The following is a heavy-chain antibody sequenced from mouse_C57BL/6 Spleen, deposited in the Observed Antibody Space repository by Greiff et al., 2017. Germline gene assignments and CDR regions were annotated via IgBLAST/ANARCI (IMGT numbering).Heavy chain of an antibody. CDR2: IWSGGST. CDR1: GFSLTSYG. V-gene: IGHV2-5*01. CDR3: AKYPFYSNYAMDY. Sequence: QVKLKQSGPGLVQPSQSLSITCTVSGFSLTSYGVHWVRQSPGKGLEWLGVIWSGGSTDDNAAFMSRMSITKDNTKSQVFCKMNGRQADDTAIYYCAKYPFYSNYAMDYGGQGTSGTVSS. D-gene: IGHD2-5*01. J-gene: IGHJ4*01.